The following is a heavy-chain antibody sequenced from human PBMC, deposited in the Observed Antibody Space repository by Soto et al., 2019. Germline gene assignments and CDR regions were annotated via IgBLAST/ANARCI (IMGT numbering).Heavy chain of an antibody. Sequence: PGGSLRLSCAASAFTFSSYAMAGVRRAPGKGLEWVSSIAGSGGDISYADSVKGRFTISRDNSKNTLYLQMDSLRAEDTAIYYCAKKYRGTYPFDYWGQGTLVTVSS. D-gene: IGHD1-26*01. CDR1: AFTFSSYA. J-gene: IGHJ4*02. V-gene: IGHV3-23*01. CDR3: AKKYRGTYPFDY. CDR2: IAGSGGDI.